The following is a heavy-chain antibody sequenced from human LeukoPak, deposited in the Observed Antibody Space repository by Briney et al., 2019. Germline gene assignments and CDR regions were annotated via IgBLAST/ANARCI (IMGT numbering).Heavy chain of an antibody. CDR2: IEQDGSMK. CDR3: ARGDGTSSGLYFDS. CDR1: GFIFNTYW. J-gene: IGHJ4*02. D-gene: IGHD6-6*01. Sequence: PGGSLRLSCATSGFIFNTYWMSWVRQTPGKGLEWVANIEQDGSMKFYVDSVKGRFTVSRDNTIHSLYLQMNSLRADDTAVYYCARGDGTSSGLYFDSWGQGTLVTVSS. V-gene: IGHV3-7*01.